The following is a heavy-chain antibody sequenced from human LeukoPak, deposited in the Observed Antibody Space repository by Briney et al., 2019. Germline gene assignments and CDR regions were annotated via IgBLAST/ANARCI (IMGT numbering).Heavy chain of an antibody. CDR1: GGSFSGYY. CDR3: ARLGYCSSTSCYRNYYYMDV. J-gene: IGHJ6*03. Sequence: SETLSLTFAVYGGSFSGYYWSWIRQPPGKGLEWIGEINHSGSTNYNPSLKSRVTISVDTSKNQFSLKLSSVTAADTAVYYCARLGYCSSTSCYRNYYYMDVWGKGTTVTVSS. V-gene: IGHV4-34*01. CDR2: INHSGST. D-gene: IGHD2-2*03.